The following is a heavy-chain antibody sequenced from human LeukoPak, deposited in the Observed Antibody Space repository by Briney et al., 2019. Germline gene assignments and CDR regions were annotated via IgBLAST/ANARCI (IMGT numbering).Heavy chain of an antibody. CDR2: VSIDGSRE. D-gene: IGHD2-21*02. Sequence: GGSLRLSCAASGFTFSSYAMSWVRQAPGKGLEWVAVVSIDGSREFYADSVRGRFTFSRDNSKNTLYLQMNSLTVEDTAVYYCARDRLNRAACGGDCYSAVFDYWGQGALVTVSS. V-gene: IGHV3-30*03. CDR1: GFTFSSYA. CDR3: ARDRLNRAACGGDCYSAVFDY. J-gene: IGHJ4*02.